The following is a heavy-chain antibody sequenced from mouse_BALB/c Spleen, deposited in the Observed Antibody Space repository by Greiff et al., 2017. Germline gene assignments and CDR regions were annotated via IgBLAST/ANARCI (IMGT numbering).Heavy chain of an antibody. CDR2: INPGSGGT. J-gene: IGHJ3*01. Sequence: QVQLQQSGAELVRPGTSVKVSCKASGYAFTNYLIEWVKQRPGQGLEWIGVINPGSGGTNYNEKFKGKATLTADKSSSTAYMQLSSLTSDDSAVYFCAGGNYGPFAYWGQGTLVTVSA. D-gene: IGHD2-1*01. V-gene: IGHV1-54*01. CDR3: AGGNYGPFAY. CDR1: GYAFTNYL.